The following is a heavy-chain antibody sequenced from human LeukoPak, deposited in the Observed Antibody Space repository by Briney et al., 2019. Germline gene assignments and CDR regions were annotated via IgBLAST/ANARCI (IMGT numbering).Heavy chain of an antibody. CDR1: GGSISGYS. J-gene: IGHJ3*02. CDR2: FHNSRTT. Sequence: SETLSLTCTVSGGSISGYSWTWIRQPPGQGLEWIGYFHNSRTTSYNPSLTGRVTISVDTAMDQISLKLNSVTAADTAVYYCAREAPSTLAYCGGDCSPDAFDIWGQGTMVTVSS. V-gene: IGHV4-59*01. CDR3: AREAPSTLAYCGGDCSPDAFDI. D-gene: IGHD2-21*02.